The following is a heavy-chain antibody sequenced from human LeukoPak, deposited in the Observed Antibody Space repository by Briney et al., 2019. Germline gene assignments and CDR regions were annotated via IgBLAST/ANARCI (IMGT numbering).Heavy chain of an antibody. CDR2: ISSDGSST. CDR1: GLTFSNYY. CDR3: AKDHGYSYGPFDY. D-gene: IGHD5-18*01. V-gene: IGHV3-74*01. J-gene: IGHJ4*02. Sequence: GGSLRLSCAASGLTFSNYYMHWVRQAPGKGPVWVSRISSDGSSTSYADSVKGRFTISRDNAKNSLYLQMNSLRAEDTALYYCAKDHGYSYGPFDYWGQGTLVTVSS.